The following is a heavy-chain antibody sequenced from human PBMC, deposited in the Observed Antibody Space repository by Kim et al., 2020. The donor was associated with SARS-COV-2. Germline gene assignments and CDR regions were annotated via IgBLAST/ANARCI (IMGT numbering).Heavy chain of an antibody. Sequence: SETLSLTCTVSGGSISSSSYYWGWIRQPPGKGLEWIGSIYYSGSTYYNPSLKSRVTLSVSTSKNQCSLMLSSVTAADTAVYYCARVLFAPHFTGYDYWWQGPLATVSS. CDR2: IYYSGST. J-gene: IGHJ4*02. D-gene: IGHD2-8*02. CDR3: ARVLFAPHFTGYDY. CDR1: GGSISSSSYY. V-gene: IGHV4-39*07.